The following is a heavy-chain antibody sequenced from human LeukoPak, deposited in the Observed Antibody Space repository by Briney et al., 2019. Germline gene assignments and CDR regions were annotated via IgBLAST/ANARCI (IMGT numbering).Heavy chain of an antibody. J-gene: IGHJ4*02. CDR3: ARDLSKPSDY. D-gene: IGHD4-11*01. CDR2: IYRDGST. V-gene: IGHV3-53*01. Sequence: GGSLRLSCAASAFNVRTSYMTWVRQAPGKGLQWVSVIYRDGSTYYSESVKGRFTISRDNSDNTVYLQMSSLRAEDTAVYYCARDLSKPSDYWGQGTLVIVSS. CDR1: AFNVRTSY.